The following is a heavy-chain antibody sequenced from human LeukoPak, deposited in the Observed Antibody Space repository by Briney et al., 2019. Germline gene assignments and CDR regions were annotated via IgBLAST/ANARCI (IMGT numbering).Heavy chain of an antibody. CDR2: IYYSGNT. V-gene: IGHV4-39*01. CDR3: ARQTGSGLFILP. J-gene: IGHJ4*02. Sequence: LRLSCAASGFTFSDYYMSWIRQAPGKGLEWIGSIYYSGNTYYNASLKSQVSISIDTSKNQFSLRLTSVTAADTAVYYCARQTGSGLFILPGGQGTLVTVSS. D-gene: IGHD3/OR15-3a*01. CDR1: GFTFSDYY.